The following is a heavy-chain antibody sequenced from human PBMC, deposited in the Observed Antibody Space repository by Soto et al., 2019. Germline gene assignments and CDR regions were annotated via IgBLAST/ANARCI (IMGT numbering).Heavy chain of an antibody. CDR1: GGTFSSYA. V-gene: IGHV1-69*13. CDR2: IIPIFGTA. Sequence: SVKVSCKASGGTFSSYAISWVRQAPGQGLEWMGGIIPIFGTANYAQKFQGRVTITADESTSTAYMELSSLRSEDTAVYYCARDRVYRYSYGVRYYGMDVWGQGTTVTV. D-gene: IGHD5-18*01. J-gene: IGHJ6*02. CDR3: ARDRVYRYSYGVRYYGMDV.